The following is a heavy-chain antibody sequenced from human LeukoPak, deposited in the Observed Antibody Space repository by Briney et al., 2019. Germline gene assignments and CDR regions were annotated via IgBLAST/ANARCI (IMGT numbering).Heavy chain of an antibody. CDR3: ASRDSSGWYTSPFDY. CDR1: GGSISSSSYY. Sequence: PSETLSLTCTVSGGSISSSSYYWGWIRQPPGKGLEWIGSIYYSGSTYYNPSLKSRVTISVDASKNQFSLKLSSVTAADTAVYYCASRDSSGWYTSPFDYWGQGTLVTVSS. D-gene: IGHD6-19*01. V-gene: IGHV4-39*01. J-gene: IGHJ4*02. CDR2: IYYSGST.